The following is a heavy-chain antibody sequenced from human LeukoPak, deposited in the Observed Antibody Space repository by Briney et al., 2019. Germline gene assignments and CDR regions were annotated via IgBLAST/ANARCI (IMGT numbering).Heavy chain of an antibody. CDR2: INGGGVNT. CDR1: GFMFSSNW. Sequence: GGSLRLSCAASGFMFSSNWMSWVRLAPGKGLEWVSTINGGGVNTHYADSVGGRFTISRDNSKNTLFLQMNSLRDEDTAVYYCAKKMYRNSGPADNWAQETLVTVSS. V-gene: IGHV3-23*01. J-gene: IGHJ4*02. CDR3: AKKMYRNSGPADN. D-gene: IGHD4-11*01.